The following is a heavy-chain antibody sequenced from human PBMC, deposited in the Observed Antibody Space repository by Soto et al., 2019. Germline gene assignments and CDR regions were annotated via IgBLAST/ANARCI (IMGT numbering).Heavy chain of an antibody. CDR1: GFTFSSYA. D-gene: IGHD3-10*01. V-gene: IGHV3-30-3*01. CDR2: ISYDGSNK. Sequence: PGGSLRLSCAASGFTFSSYAMHWVRQAPGKGLEWVAVISYDGSNKYYADSVKGRFTISRDNSKNTLYLQMNSLRAEDTAVYYCAISRRAMVRGKADDAFDIWGQGTMVTVSS. J-gene: IGHJ3*02. CDR3: AISRRAMVRGKADDAFDI.